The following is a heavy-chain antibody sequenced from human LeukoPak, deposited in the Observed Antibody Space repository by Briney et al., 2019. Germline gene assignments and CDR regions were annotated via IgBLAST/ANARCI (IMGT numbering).Heavy chain of an antibody. Sequence: PGGSLRLSCAASGFTFDDYAMHWVRHAPGKGLEWVSGISWNSGSIGYADSVKGRFTISRDNAKNSLYLQMNSLRAEDMALYYCAKGEFHYGSGPFDYWGQGTLVTVSS. J-gene: IGHJ4*02. CDR2: ISWNSGSI. CDR3: AKGEFHYGSGPFDY. V-gene: IGHV3-9*03. CDR1: GFTFDDYA. D-gene: IGHD3-10*01.